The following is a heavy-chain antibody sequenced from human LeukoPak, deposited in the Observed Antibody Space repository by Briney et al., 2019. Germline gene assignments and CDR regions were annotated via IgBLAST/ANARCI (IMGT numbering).Heavy chain of an antibody. Sequence: GGSLRLSCAASGFTFSDYYMSWIRQAPGKGLEWVSAVSGSGGSTYYADSVRGRFTISRDNSKNTLYLQMNSLRAEDTAVYYCAKAPHSSYDSSGYYLDYWGQGTLVTVSS. CDR2: VSGSGGST. J-gene: IGHJ4*02. CDR1: GFTFSDYY. V-gene: IGHV3-23*01. CDR3: AKAPHSSYDSSGYYLDY. D-gene: IGHD3-22*01.